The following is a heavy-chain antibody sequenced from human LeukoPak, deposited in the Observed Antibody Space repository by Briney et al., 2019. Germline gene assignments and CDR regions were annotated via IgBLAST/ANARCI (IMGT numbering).Heavy chain of an antibody. CDR2: ISNIDNST. Sequence: GGSLRLSCAASGFTFTTYWMSWVRQAPGKGLDWVSTISNIDNSTYYADSVKGRFTISRDNSKNTLYLQMNSLRAEDTAVYYCAKDPFPSPLDYWGQGTLVTVSS. CDR1: GFTFTTYW. J-gene: IGHJ4*02. D-gene: IGHD3-16*01. V-gene: IGHV3-23*01. CDR3: AKDPFPSPLDY.